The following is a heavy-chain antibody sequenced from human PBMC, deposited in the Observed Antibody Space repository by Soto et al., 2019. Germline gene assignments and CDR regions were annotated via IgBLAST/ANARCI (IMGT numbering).Heavy chain of an antibody. CDR1: GYTFTIYG. D-gene: IGHD3-22*01. Sequence: QVQLVQSGAEVKKPGASVKVSCKASGYTFTIYGISWVRQAPGQGLEWMGWISGYNGNTDYAQNLQDRVTLTTDASTSSVYMELRSLISDDTAVYYCARVDYYDSSGDYGYWGQGTLITVSA. CDR3: ARVDYYDSSGDYGY. J-gene: IGHJ4*02. CDR2: ISGYNGNT. V-gene: IGHV1-18*04.